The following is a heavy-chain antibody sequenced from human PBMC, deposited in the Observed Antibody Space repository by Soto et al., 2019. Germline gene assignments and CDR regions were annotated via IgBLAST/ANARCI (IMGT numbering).Heavy chain of an antibody. CDR3: ARARIGAAATGAYFDY. V-gene: IGHV3-30-3*01. D-gene: IGHD6-13*01. Sequence: QVQLVESGGGVVQPGRSLRLSCTASGFRFSSFAMHWVRQTPGKGLVWVAVISSDGSRDYYADSVKGRFTISRDNSNNTLYLQMGSLGGDDTAVYFCARARIGAAATGAYFDYWGQGTLVTVSS. J-gene: IGHJ4*02. CDR1: GFRFSSFA. CDR2: ISSDGSRD.